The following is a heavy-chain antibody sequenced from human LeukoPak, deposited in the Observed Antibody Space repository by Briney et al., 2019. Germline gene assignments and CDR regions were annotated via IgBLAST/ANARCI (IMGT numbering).Heavy chain of an antibody. Sequence: ASVTLSCTASGYTFTGYYMHWVRQAHGPGLEWMGRINPNSGGTNYAQKFQGRVTMTRDTSISTAYMELSRLRSDDTAVYYCARGAWQWLVLRADAEFDDWGQGTLVTVSS. J-gene: IGHJ4*02. V-gene: IGHV1-2*06. D-gene: IGHD6-19*01. CDR2: INPNSGGT. CDR3: ARGAWQWLVLRADAEFDD. CDR1: GYTFTGYY.